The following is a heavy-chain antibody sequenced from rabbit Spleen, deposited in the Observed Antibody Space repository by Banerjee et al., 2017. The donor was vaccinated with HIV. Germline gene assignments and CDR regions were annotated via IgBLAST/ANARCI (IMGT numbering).Heavy chain of an antibody. CDR1: GFSFSSSYD. J-gene: IGHJ4*01. V-gene: IGHV1S40*01. Sequence: QSLEESGGDLVKPGASLTLTCTASGFSFSSSYDMCWVRQAPGKGLEWIAPIYSDSSGSPYYATWAKGRFTISKTSSTTVTLQMTSLTDADTATYFCARRSAGNGYALTLWGQGTLVTVS. CDR2: IYSDSSGSP. CDR3: ARRSAGNGYALTL. D-gene: IGHD8-1*01.